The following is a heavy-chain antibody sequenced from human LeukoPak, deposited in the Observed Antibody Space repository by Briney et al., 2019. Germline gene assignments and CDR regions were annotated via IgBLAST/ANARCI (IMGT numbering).Heavy chain of an antibody. CDR2: IYSGGNT. V-gene: IGHV3-66*01. CDR3: ASGIEVGPIYFDY. Sequence: GGSLRLSCTASGFTFSSYGMHWVRQAPGKGLEWVSVIYSGGNTYYADSVKGRFTISRDNSKNTVNLQMNSLRAEDTAVYYCASGIEVGPIYFDYWGQGTLVTVSS. D-gene: IGHD6-19*01. CDR1: GFTFSSYG. J-gene: IGHJ4*02.